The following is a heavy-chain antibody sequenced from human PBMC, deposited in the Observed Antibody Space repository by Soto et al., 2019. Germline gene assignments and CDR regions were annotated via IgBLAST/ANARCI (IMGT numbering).Heavy chain of an antibody. CDR3: ARIIEGWQLQEYYFEY. V-gene: IGHV4-39*01. D-gene: IGHD6-19*01. CDR1: GGSISSSSFY. Sequence: PSETLSLTCSVSGGSISSSSFYWSWIRQPPGKGLEYIGNIYYSGNTYYNPSLKSRVTISVDASKNQFSLKLNSVTAADTAIYYCARIIEGWQLQEYYFEYWGQGTLVTVSS. CDR2: IYYSGNT. J-gene: IGHJ4*02.